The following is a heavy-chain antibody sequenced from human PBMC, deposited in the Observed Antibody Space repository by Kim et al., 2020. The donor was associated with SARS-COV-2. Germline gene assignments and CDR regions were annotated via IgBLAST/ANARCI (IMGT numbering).Heavy chain of an antibody. D-gene: IGHD3-10*01. CDR2: ISWDGGST. Sequence: GGSLRLSCAASGFTFDDYTMHWVRQAPGKGLEWVSLISWDGGSTYYADSVKGRFTISRDNSKNSLYLQMNSLRTEDTALYYCAKSSRGHGWGNFDYWGQGTLVTVSS. J-gene: IGHJ4*02. CDR1: GFTFDDYT. CDR3: AKSSRGHGWGNFDY. V-gene: IGHV3-43*01.